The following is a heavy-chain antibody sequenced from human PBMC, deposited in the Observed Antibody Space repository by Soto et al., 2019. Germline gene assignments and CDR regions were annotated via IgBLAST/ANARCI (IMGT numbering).Heavy chain of an antibody. D-gene: IGHD5-18*01. Sequence: GGSLRLSCAASGFTFSSYAMSWVRQAPGKGLEWVSAISGSGGSTYYADSVKGRFTISRDNSKNTLYLQMNSLRAEDTAVYYCVVEDTAMNYYFDYWGQGTLVTVSS. CDR2: ISGSGGST. CDR3: VVEDTAMNYYFDY. J-gene: IGHJ4*02. V-gene: IGHV3-23*01. CDR1: GFTFSSYA.